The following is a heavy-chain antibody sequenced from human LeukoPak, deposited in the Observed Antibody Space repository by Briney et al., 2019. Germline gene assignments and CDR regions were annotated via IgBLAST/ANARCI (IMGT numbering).Heavy chain of an antibody. Sequence: ASVKVSCKASGGTFSTYSISWVRQAPGQGLEWMGGIIPIFGTANYAQKFHGRVTITADESTGTAYMELSSLRSEDTALYYCARGSMVRGLLMTFDYWGQGTLVTVSS. CDR2: IIPIFGTA. J-gene: IGHJ4*02. CDR1: GGTFSTYS. D-gene: IGHD3-10*01. CDR3: ARGSMVRGLLMTFDY. V-gene: IGHV1-69*13.